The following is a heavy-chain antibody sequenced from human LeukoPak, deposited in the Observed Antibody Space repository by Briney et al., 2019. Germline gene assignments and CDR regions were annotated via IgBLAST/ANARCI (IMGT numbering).Heavy chain of an antibody. V-gene: IGHV4-39*01. D-gene: IGHD3-16*01. CDR3: ARHGPPRAGWGRKYYYMDV. CDR1: GGSISSSSYY. Sequence: SETLSLTCTVSGGSISSSSYYWSWIRQPPGKGLEWIGEINHSGRTNYNPSLKSRVTISVDTSKNQFSLKLSSVTAADTAVYYCARHGPPRAGWGRKYYYMDVWGKGTTVTISS. J-gene: IGHJ6*03. CDR2: INHSGRT.